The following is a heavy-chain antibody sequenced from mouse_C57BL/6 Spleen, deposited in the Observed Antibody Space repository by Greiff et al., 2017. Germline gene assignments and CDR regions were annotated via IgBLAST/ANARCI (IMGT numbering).Heavy chain of an antibody. Sequence: VPLQESGPELVKPGASVKISCKASGYAFSSSWMNWVKQRPGKGLEWIGRIYPGDGDTNYNGKFKGKATLTADKSSSTAYMQLSSLTSEDSAVYFCARGGLLYYFDYWGQGTTLTVSS. CDR1: GYAFSSSW. CDR3: ARGGLLYYFDY. D-gene: IGHD2-3*01. J-gene: IGHJ2*01. CDR2: IYPGDGDT. V-gene: IGHV1-82*01.